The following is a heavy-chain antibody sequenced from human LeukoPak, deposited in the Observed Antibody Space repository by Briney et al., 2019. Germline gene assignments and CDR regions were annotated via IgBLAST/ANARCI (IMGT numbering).Heavy chain of an antibody. CDR3: AKDLGTVTTRGCFDY. CDR2: ISSSSSYI. J-gene: IGHJ4*02. CDR1: GFTFSSYS. Sequence: GGSLRLSCAASGFTFSSYSMNWVRQAPGKGLEWVSSISSSSSYIYYADSVKGRFTISRDNSKNTLYLQMNSLRAEDTALYYCAKDLGTVTTRGCFDYWGQGTLVTVSS. D-gene: IGHD4-11*01. V-gene: IGHV3-21*04.